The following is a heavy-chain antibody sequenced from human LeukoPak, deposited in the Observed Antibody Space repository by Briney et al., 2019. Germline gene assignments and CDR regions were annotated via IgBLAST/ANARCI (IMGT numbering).Heavy chain of an antibody. CDR2: IYYSGST. V-gene: IGHV4-59*08. CDR1: GGSFSGYY. CDR3: ARHSSSWNIDY. Sequence: SETLSLTCAVYGGSFSGYYWSWIRQPPGKGLEWIGYIYYSGSTNYNPSLKSRVTISVDTSKNQFSLKLSSVTAADTAVYYCARHSSSWNIDYWGQGTLVTVSS. D-gene: IGHD6-13*01. J-gene: IGHJ4*02.